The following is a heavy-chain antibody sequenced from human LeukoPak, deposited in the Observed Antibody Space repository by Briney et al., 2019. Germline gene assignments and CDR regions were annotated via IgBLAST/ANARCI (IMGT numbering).Heavy chain of an antibody. CDR2: FFYTGNT. Sequence: PSETLSLTCTVSGGSITSYSWTWIRQSPGKGLEWIGSFFYTGNTNYNPSLESRATISVDTSKNQFSLKLSSVTAADTAVYYCARHSDSSGWYKTYDYWGQGTLVTVSS. D-gene: IGHD6-19*01. V-gene: IGHV4-59*08. CDR1: GGSITSYS. CDR3: ARHSDSSGWYKTYDY. J-gene: IGHJ4*02.